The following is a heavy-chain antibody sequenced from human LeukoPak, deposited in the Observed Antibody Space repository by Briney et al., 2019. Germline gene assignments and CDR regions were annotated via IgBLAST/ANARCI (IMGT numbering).Heavy chain of an antibody. J-gene: IGHJ4*02. CDR1: GFTFSSYA. CDR3: ARWGSSGYYDY. Sequence: PGGSLRLSCAASGFTFSSYAMSWVRQAPGKGLEWVSAISGSGGSTYFADSVKGRFTISRDNAKNSLYLQMNSLGAGDTAVYYCARWGSSGYYDYWGQGTLVTVSS. D-gene: IGHD3-22*01. V-gene: IGHV3-23*01. CDR2: ISGSGGST.